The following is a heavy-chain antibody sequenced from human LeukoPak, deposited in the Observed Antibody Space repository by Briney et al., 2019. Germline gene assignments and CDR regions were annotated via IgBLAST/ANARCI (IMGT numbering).Heavy chain of an antibody. V-gene: IGHV4-59*01. CDR1: GGSISSYY. Sequence: PSETLSLICTVSGGSISSYYWSWIRQPPGKGLEWIGYIYYSGSTNYNPSLKSRVTISVDTSKNQFSLKLSSVTAADTAVYYCARSRGYFEYWGQGTLVTVSS. J-gene: IGHJ4*02. D-gene: IGHD1-26*01. CDR2: IYYSGST. CDR3: ARSRGYFEY.